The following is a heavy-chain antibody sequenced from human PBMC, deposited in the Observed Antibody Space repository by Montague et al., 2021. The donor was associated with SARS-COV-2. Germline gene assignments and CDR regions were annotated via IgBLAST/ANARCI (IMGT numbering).Heavy chain of an antibody. V-gene: IGHV4-39*01. CDR1: GGSISSSSYY. Sequence: SETLTLTCTVSGGSISSSSYYWAWIRQPPGKGLEWIGSIYYRGSTYYNPSLKSRVFISVDTSKNQLSLTPTSVTAADTAVYYCATQEDPSGWIPGPFDFWGQGTRLGVSS. CDR2: IYYRGST. J-gene: IGHJ4*02. CDR3: ATQEDPSGWIPGPFDF. D-gene: IGHD6-19*01.